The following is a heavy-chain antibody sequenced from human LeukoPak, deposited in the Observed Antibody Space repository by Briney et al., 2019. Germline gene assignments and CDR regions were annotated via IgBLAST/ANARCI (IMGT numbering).Heavy chain of an antibody. J-gene: IGHJ4*02. V-gene: IGHV3-7*04. CDR3: ARTGPFDY. D-gene: IGHD1-14*01. CDR1: GFTFSKFW. CDR2: IKQDGSEK. Sequence: GGSLTLSRAASGFTFSKFWMTWVRQAPGKGLDWVANIKQDGSEKYYVDSVEGRFTISRDNAKNSLYLQMNSLRAEDTAVYYCARTGPFDYWGQGTLVTVSS.